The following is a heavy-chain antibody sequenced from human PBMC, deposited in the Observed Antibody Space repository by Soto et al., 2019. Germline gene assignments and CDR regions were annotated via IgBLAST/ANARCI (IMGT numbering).Heavy chain of an antibody. D-gene: IGHD6-13*01. CDR1: GFTFSSYG. Sequence: QVQLVESGGGVVQPGRSLRLSCAASGFTFSSYGMHWVRQAPGKGLEWVAVISNDGSKKFYTDSVKGRFTISRDNSKNTLYLQINSLRTEETAVYYCAKDPSSSWGVFHFWGQGTLVTVSS. J-gene: IGHJ4*02. V-gene: IGHV3-30*18. CDR3: AKDPSSSWGVFHF. CDR2: ISNDGSKK.